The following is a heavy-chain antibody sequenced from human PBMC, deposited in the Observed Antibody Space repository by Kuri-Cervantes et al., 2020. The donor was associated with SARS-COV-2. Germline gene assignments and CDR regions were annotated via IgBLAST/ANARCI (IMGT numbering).Heavy chain of an antibody. CDR1: GFTFSSYG. D-gene: IGHD2-15*01. CDR2: IWYDGSNK. V-gene: IGHV3-33*08. Sequence: GGSLRLSCAASGFTFSSYGMHWVRQAPGKGLERVAVIWYDGSNKYYADSVKGRFTISRDNSKNTLYLQMNSLRAEDTAVYYCARSSGQIFYYYGMDVWGQGTTVTVSS. J-gene: IGHJ6*02. CDR3: ARSSGQIFYYYGMDV.